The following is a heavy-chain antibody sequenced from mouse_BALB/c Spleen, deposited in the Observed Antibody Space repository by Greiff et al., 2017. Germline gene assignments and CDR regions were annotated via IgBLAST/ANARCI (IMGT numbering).Heavy chain of an antibody. J-gene: IGHJ1*01. D-gene: IGHD3-2*02. V-gene: IGHV1-80*01. CDR2: IYPGDGDT. Sequence: VQLQQSGAELVRPGSSVKISCKASGYAFSSYWMNWVKQRPGQGLEWIGQIYPGDGDTNYNGKFKGKATLTADKSSSTAYMQLSSLTSEDSAVYFCARSGLAGWYFDVWGAGTTVTVSA. CDR3: ARSGLAGWYFDV. CDR1: GYAFSSYW.